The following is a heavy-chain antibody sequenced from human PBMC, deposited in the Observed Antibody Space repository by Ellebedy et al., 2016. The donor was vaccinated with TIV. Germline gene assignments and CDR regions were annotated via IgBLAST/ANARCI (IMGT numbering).Heavy chain of an antibody. CDR1: GFTFSLHW. D-gene: IGHD5-12*01. CDR3: IRGDYDYYFEY. V-gene: IGHV3-74*03. CDR2: INSDGSGS. J-gene: IGHJ4*02. Sequence: PGGSLRLSCAASGFTFSLHWMHWVRLAPGKGLVWVSSINSDGSGSTYADSVKGRFTISRDNAKNTLYLQMNSLTAEDTALYYCIRGDYDYYFEYWGQGTLVTVSS.